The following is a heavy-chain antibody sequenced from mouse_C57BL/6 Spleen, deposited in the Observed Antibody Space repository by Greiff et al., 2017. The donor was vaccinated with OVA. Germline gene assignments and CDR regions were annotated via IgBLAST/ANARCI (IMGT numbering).Heavy chain of an antibody. Sequence: VQLQQSGAELVRPGASVTLSCKASGYTFTDYEMHWVKQTPVHGLEWIGAIDPETGGTAYTQTFKGKAILTADKSSSTAYMELRSLTSEDSAVYYCARVTTVGEGLDYWGKGTSVTVSA. CDR1: GYTFTDYE. V-gene: IGHV1-15*01. J-gene: IGHJ4*01. D-gene: IGHD1-1*01. CDR3: ARVTTVGEGLDY. CDR2: IDPETGGT.